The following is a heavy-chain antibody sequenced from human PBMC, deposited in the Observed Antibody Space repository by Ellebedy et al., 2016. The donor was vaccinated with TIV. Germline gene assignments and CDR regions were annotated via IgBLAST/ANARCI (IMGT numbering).Heavy chain of an antibody. CDR3: ARRTDTYFDY. V-gene: IGHV5-51*01. CDR2: IYPGDSDT. D-gene: IGHD4-17*01. J-gene: IGHJ4*02. Sequence: KVSCKGSGYSFTSYWIGWVRQMPGKGLEWMGLIYPGDSDTRYSPSFQGQVTISADKSISTAYLQWSSLKASGSAMYYCARRTDTYFDYWGQGTLVTVSS. CDR1: GYSFTSYW.